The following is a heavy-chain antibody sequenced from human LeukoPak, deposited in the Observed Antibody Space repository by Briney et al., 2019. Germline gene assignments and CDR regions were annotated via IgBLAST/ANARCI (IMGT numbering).Heavy chain of an antibody. J-gene: IGHJ4*02. V-gene: IGHV1-2*06. D-gene: IGHD3-22*01. CDR3: ARVGIRKDQNYYDSHFDY. CDR2: INPNSGGT. CDR1: GYTFTGYY. Sequence: VASVKVSCKASGYTFTGYYMHWVRQAPGQGLEWMGRINPNSGGTNYAQKFQGRVTMTRDTSISTAYMELSRLRSDDTAAYYCARVGIRKDQNYYDSHFDYWGQGTLVTVSS.